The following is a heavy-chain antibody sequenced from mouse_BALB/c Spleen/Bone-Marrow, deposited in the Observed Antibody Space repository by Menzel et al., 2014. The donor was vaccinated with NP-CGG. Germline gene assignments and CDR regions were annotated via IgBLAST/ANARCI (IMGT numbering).Heavy chain of an antibody. CDR1: GYSITSDYA. CDR3: ARSYYYGSSLFAY. Sequence: EVQLQESGPGLVKPSQSLSLTCTVTGYSITSDYAWNWIRQFPGNKLEWMGYISYSGSTSYNPSLKSRISITRDTSKNQFFLQLNSVATEDTATYYCARSYYYGSSLFAYWGQGTLVTVSA. CDR2: ISYSGST. J-gene: IGHJ3*01. D-gene: IGHD1-1*01. V-gene: IGHV3-2*02.